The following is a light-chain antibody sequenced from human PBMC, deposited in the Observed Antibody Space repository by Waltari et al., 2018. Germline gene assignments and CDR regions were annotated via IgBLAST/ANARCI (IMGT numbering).Light chain of an antibody. CDR2: GAS. Sequence: EIVLTQSPGTLSLSPGERATLSCRASQSVSSSYLAWYQQKPGQAPRLLIYGASNRATGIPDRVSGSGSGTDFTLTSSRLEPEDFAVYYCQQYGSSPHTFGGGTKVEIK. CDR1: QSVSSSY. J-gene: IGKJ4*01. V-gene: IGKV3-20*01. CDR3: QQYGSSPHT.